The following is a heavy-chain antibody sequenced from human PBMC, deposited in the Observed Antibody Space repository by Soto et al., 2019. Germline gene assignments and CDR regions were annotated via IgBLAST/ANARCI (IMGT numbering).Heavy chain of an antibody. V-gene: IGHV4-31*03. D-gene: IGHD3-22*01. CDR3: ARGNYYDSSGYPKQTFDY. CDR2: IYYSGST. Sequence: SETLSLTCTVSGGSISSGGYYWSWIRQHPGKGLEWIGYIYYSGSTYYNPSLKSRVTISVDTSKNQFSLKLSSVTAADTAVYYCARGNYYDSSGYPKQTFDYWGQGTLVTVSS. CDR1: GGSISSGGYY. J-gene: IGHJ4*02.